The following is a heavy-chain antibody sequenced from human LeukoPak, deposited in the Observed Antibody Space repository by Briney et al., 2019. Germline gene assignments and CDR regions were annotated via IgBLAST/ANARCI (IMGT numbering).Heavy chain of an antibody. CDR1: GFTFSSYE. J-gene: IGHJ4*02. Sequence: GGSLRLSCAASGFTFSSYEMNWVRQAPGKGLEWVSYISSSGATRYYAVSVKGRFTMSRDNAKNSLYLLLNSLRAEDTAVYYCARETYCTSTNCPIGDYFDYWGQGTLVTVSS. CDR2: ISSSGATR. CDR3: ARETYCTSTNCPIGDYFDY. V-gene: IGHV3-48*03. D-gene: IGHD2-2*01.